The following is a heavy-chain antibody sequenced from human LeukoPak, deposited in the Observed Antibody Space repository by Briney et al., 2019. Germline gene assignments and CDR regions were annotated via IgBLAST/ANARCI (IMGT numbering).Heavy chain of an antibody. V-gene: IGHV4-39*07. CDR3: ARDRWFGDSAFDI. CDR1: GGSISSSSYY. J-gene: IGHJ3*02. D-gene: IGHD3-10*01. CDR2: IYYSGST. Sequence: PSETLSLTCTVSGGSISSSSYYWGWIRQPPGKGLEWIGSIYYSGSTYYNPSLKSRVTISVDTSKNQFSLKLSSVTAADTAVYYCARDRWFGDSAFDIWGQGTMVTVSS.